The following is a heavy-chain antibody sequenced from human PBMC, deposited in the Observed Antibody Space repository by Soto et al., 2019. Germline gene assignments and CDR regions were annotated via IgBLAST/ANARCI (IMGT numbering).Heavy chain of an antibody. D-gene: IGHD2-2*01. V-gene: IGHV4-4*02. J-gene: IGHJ6*02. CDR2: IYHSGST. CDR1: GGSISSSNW. CDR3: ARDYRTPAANAKYYYYGMDV. Sequence: QVQLQESGPGLVKPSGTLSLTCAVSGGSISSSNWWSGVRQPPGKGLEWIGEIYHSGSTNYNPSLKSRVTISVDKSKNQFSLKLSSVTAADTAVYYCARDYRTPAANAKYYYYGMDVWGQGTTVTVSS.